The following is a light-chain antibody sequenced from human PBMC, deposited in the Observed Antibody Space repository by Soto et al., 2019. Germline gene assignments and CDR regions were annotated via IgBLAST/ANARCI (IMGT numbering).Light chain of an antibody. CDR2: HN. Sequence: QSALTQPPSVSGAPGQRVTISCSGRSSNIGAGYDVSWYQQFPGKAPKLLMYHNDRPSGVPDRFSASRSAMSASLSINGVQPEDEAVYFCQSYDTSPNGLVFGGGTKVTVL. J-gene: IGLJ3*02. CDR1: SSNIGAGYD. V-gene: IGLV1-40*01. CDR3: QSYDTSPNGLV.